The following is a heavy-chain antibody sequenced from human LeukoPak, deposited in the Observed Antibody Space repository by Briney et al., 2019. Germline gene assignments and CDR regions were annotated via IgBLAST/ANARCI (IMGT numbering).Heavy chain of an antibody. D-gene: IGHD3-22*01. J-gene: IGHJ1*01. CDR3: ASLDYDGFYFQH. Sequence: SETLPLTCAVYGWSFSDYYWSWIRQPPGKGLEWIGEINHSGSNYYHLFLKSRQTISVDTSKNQFSLKLSSVTAADTAVYYCASLDYDGFYFQHWGQGTLVTVPS. CDR1: GWSFSDYY. CDR2: INHSGSN. V-gene: IGHV4-34*01.